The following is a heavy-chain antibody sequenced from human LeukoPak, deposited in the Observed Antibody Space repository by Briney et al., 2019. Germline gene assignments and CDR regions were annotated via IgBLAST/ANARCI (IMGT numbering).Heavy chain of an antibody. CDR1: GGSISGYY. V-gene: IGHV4-4*08. J-gene: IGHJ4*02. Sequence: SETLSLTCTVSGGSISGYYWSWIRQPPGKGLEWIGRIHTSGSTNYNPSLKSRVTISVDTSKNQFSLKLSSVTAADTAVYYCARDPDGDYAYFDYWGQGTLVTVSS. CDR2: IHTSGST. D-gene: IGHD4-17*01. CDR3: ARDPDGDYAYFDY.